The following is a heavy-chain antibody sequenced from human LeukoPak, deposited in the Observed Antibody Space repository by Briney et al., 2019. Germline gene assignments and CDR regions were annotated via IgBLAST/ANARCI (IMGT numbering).Heavy chain of an antibody. CDR2: ISYDGGNI. J-gene: IGHJ4*02. CDR1: GFKFDTYA. V-gene: IGHV3-30*04. Sequence: PGGSLRLSCAPSGFKFDTYAMHWVRQAPGKGLEWVALISYDGGNIYYGDSVRGRFTISRDNDNNMLYLQMNSLRPEDTAVYYCARDPPFGNGWSQNLFDYWGQGTLVIVSS. CDR3: ARDPPFGNGWSQNLFDY. D-gene: IGHD6-19*01.